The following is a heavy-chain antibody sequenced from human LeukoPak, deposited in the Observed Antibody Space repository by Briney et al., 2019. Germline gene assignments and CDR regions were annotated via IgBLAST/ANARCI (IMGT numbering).Heavy chain of an antibody. CDR1: GGSISTYY. CDR3: ARLPCGDSSSVVAFDI. CDR2: IYTSGST. V-gene: IGHV4-4*07. D-gene: IGHD2-21*02. J-gene: IGHJ3*02. Sequence: SETLSLTCAVSGGSISTYYWSWIRQPAGKGLEWIGRIYTSGSTNYNPSLKSRVTMSVDTSKNQFSLNLRSVTAADMAVYYCARLPCGDSSSVVAFDIWGQGTMVTVSS.